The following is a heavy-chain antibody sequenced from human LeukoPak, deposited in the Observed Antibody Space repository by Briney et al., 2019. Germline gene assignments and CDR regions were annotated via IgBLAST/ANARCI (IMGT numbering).Heavy chain of an antibody. D-gene: IGHD4-17*01. CDR2: IYSSGNT. CDR3: ARRAGEYSHPNDY. V-gene: IGHV3-53*01. CDR1: GFTVSSNS. J-gene: IGHJ4*02. Sequence: GGSLRLSCTVSGFTVSSNSMSWVRQAPGKGLEWVSFIYSSGNTHYSDSVKGRFTISRDNSKNTLYLQMNSLRAEDTAVYYCARRAGEYSHPNDYWGQGTLVTVSS.